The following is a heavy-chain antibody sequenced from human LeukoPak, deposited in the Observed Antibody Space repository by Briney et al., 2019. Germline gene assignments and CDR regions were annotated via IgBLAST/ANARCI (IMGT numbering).Heavy chain of an antibody. Sequence: SETLSLTRTVSGGSISSYYWSWIRQPAGKGLEWIGRIYTSGSTNYNPSLKSRVTMSVDTSKNQFSLKLSSVTAADTAVYYCARDSSGYYLPDAFDIWGQGTMVTVSS. V-gene: IGHV4-4*07. D-gene: IGHD3-22*01. J-gene: IGHJ3*02. CDR2: IYTSGST. CDR1: GGSISSYY. CDR3: ARDSSGYYLPDAFDI.